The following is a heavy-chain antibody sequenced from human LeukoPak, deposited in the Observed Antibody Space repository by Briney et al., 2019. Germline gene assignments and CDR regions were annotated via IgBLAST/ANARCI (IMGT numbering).Heavy chain of an antibody. CDR1: GLTFSSYA. CDR3: AKDGSYSTSWYFFFDY. V-gene: IGHV3-23*01. Sequence: GGSLRLSCAASGLTFSSYAMSWVRQAPGKGLEWVSSISASGGTTYFADSVKGRFTTSRDNSKNTLYLQMNSLRAEDTAVHYCAKDGSYSTSWYFFFDYWGQGTLVTVSS. D-gene: IGHD6-13*01. J-gene: IGHJ4*02. CDR2: ISASGGTT.